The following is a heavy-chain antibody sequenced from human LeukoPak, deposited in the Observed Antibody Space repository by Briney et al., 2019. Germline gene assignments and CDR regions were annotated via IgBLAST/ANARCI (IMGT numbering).Heavy chain of an antibody. J-gene: IGHJ5*02. CDR3: ASLIRSWFDP. D-gene: IGHD2-15*01. CDR2: IIPIFGTA. Sequence: GASVKVSCKASGYTFTSYGISWVRQAPGQGLEWMGGIIPIFGTANYAQKFQGRVTITADESTSTAYMELSSLRSEDTAVYYCASLIRSWFDPWGQGTLVTVSS. CDR1: GYTFTSYG. V-gene: IGHV1-69*13.